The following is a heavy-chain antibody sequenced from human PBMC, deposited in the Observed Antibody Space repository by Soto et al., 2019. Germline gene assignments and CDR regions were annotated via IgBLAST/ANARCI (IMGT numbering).Heavy chain of an antibody. V-gene: IGHV4-31*03. CDR2: IYYSGST. CDR3: ARGIPQQLKYGMDV. Sequence: SETLSLTCTVSGGSISSGGYYWSWIRQHPGKGLEWIGYIYYSGSTYYNPSLKSRVTISVDTSKNQFSLKLSSVTAADTAMYYCARGIPQQLKYGMDVWGQGTTVTVSS. CDR1: GGSISSGGYY. J-gene: IGHJ6*02. D-gene: IGHD6-13*01.